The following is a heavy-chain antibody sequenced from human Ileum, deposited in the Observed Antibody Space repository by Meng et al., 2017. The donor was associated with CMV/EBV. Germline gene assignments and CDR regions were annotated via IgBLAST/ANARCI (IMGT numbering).Heavy chain of an antibody. CDR2: IKSKTDGGTT. V-gene: IGHV3-15*01. J-gene: IGHJ3*02. CDR1: GFTFSNAY. D-gene: IGHD3-3*01. CDR3: TTWSLWSGYYRAFDI. Sequence: GGSLRLSCAASGFTFSNAYMSWVRQAPGKGLEWVGRIKSKTDGGTTDYAAPVKGRFTISRDDSKNTLYLQMNNLKTDDTAVYYCTTWSLWSGYYRAFDIWGQGTMVTVSS.